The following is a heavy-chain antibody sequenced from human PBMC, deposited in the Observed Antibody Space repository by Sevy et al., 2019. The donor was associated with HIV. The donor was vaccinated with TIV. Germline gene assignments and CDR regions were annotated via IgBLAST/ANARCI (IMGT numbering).Heavy chain of an antibody. J-gene: IGHJ4*02. CDR3: ARVARFLEWLFRDSTPPHYFDY. D-gene: IGHD3-3*01. V-gene: IGHV4-38-2*02. CDR1: GYSISSGYY. CDR2: LYHSGST. Sequence: SETLSLTCTVSGYSISSGYYWGWIRQPPGKGLEWIGSLYHSGSTCYNPSLQSRVTISVDTSKNQFSLKLSPVTAADTAVYFCARVARFLEWLFRDSTPPHYFDYWGQGTLVTVSS.